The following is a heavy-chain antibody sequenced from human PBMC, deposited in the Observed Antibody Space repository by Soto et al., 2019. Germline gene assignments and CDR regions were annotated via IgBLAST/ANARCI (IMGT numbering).Heavy chain of an antibody. D-gene: IGHD4-17*01. CDR3: ARPRKTTVTTSLGY. CDR1: GFTFSSYE. Sequence: GGSLRLSCAASGFTFSSYEMNWVRQAPGKGLEWASYISSSGSSTYYADSVRGRFTISRDNAKNSLYLQMNGLRAEDTAVYYCARPRKTTVTTSLGYWGQGTLVTVSS. V-gene: IGHV3-48*03. J-gene: IGHJ4*02. CDR2: ISSSGSST.